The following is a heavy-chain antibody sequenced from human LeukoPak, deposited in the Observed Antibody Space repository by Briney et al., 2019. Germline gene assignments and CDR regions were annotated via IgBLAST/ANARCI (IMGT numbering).Heavy chain of an antibody. CDR2: IKQDGSEK. J-gene: IGHJ4*02. CDR1: GFTFSNYW. CDR3: ARDYVWGSSESDY. Sequence: GRSLRLSCAASGFTFSNYWMTWFRQTPGKGLEWVGNIKQDGSEKYYVDSVKGRFTISRDNAKNSLYLQMNSLRVEDTAIYYCARDYVWGSSESDYWGQGALVTVSS. D-gene: IGHD7-27*01. V-gene: IGHV3-7*01.